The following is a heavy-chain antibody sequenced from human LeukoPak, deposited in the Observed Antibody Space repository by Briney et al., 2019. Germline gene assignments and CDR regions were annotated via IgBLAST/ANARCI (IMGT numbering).Heavy chain of an antibody. CDR1: GFTFSSYG. V-gene: IGHV3-30*18. Sequence: PGGSLRLSCAASGFTFSSYGMHWVRQAPGKGLEWVAVISYDGSNKYYADSVKGRFTISRDNSKNTLYLQMNSLRAEDTAVYYCAKDSGCDRNWFDPWGQGTLVTVSS. J-gene: IGHJ5*02. D-gene: IGHD5-12*01. CDR2: ISYDGSNK. CDR3: AKDSGCDRNWFDP.